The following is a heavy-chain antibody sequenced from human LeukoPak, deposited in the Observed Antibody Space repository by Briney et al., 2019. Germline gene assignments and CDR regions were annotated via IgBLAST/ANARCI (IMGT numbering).Heavy chain of an antibody. D-gene: IGHD3-10*01. CDR3: ARAGTAYGSGRWFDP. CDR2: ISAYNGNT. V-gene: IGHV1-18*01. Sequence: ASVNVSCKASVYTFTSYGISWVRPAPGQGLAWMAWISAYNGNTNFAQKSQGRVTMTTDTSKSTAYMELRSLRSDDTAVYYCARAGTAYGSGRWFDPWGQGSLVTVSS. CDR1: VYTFTSYG. J-gene: IGHJ5*02.